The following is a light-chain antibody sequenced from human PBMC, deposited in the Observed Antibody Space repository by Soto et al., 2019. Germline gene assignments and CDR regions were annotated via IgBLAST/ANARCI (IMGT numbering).Light chain of an antibody. V-gene: IGKV1D-12*01. CDR1: QAISTW. CDR3: QQGNSFPRT. J-gene: IGKJ1*01. CDR2: AAS. Sequence: DLQMTQSPSSVSASVGDRVTITCWASQAISTWLAWYQQKPGKAPKLLIYAASNLQTGVPSRFSGSGSGTDFTLTISSLQPEDFATYYCQQGNSFPRTFGQGTKVEIK.